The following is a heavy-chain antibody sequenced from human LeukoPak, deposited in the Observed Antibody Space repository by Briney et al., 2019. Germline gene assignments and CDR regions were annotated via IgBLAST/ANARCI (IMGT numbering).Heavy chain of an antibody. J-gene: IGHJ3*02. CDR1: GFTFSSYA. CDR2: NSGSGDST. D-gene: IGHD6-19*01. CDR3: AKPCRSGLSPFDAFDI. V-gene: IGHV3-23*01. Sequence: GGSLRLSCAASGFTFSSYAMSWVRQAPGKGLEWVSANSGSGDSTYYADSVKGRFTISRDNSRNTLYLQMNDLRAEDTAVYYCAKPCRSGLSPFDAFDIWGQGTMVTVSS.